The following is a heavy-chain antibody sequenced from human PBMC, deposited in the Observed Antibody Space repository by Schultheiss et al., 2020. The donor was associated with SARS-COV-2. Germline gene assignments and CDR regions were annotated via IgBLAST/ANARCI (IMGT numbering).Heavy chain of an antibody. CDR2: ISYDGSNK. J-gene: IGHJ6*02. V-gene: IGHV3-30-3*02. Sequence: GGSLRLSCAASGLTFSSYAMHWVRQAPGKGLEWVAVISYDGSNKYYADSVKGRFTISRDNAKNTLYLQMNSLRAEDTTVYYCAKNYGAGYYYYGMDVWGQGTTVTVSS. D-gene: IGHD4-17*01. CDR1: GLTFSSYA. CDR3: AKNYGAGYYYYGMDV.